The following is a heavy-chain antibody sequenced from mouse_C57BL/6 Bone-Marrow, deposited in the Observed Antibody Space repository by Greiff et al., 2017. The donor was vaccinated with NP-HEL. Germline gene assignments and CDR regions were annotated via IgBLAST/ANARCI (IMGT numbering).Heavy chain of an antibody. CDR2: ISSGGSYT. J-gene: IGHJ4*01. V-gene: IGHV5-6*01. CDR3: ASVYYGNYVDYYAMDY. D-gene: IGHD2-1*01. Sequence: EVKLVESGGDLVKPGGSLKLSCAASGFTFSSYGMSWVRQTPDKRLEWVATISSGGSYTYYPDSVKGRFTISSDNAKNTRYLQMRILKSEDTARYYCASVYYGNYVDYYAMDYWGQGTSVTVSS. CDR1: GFTFSSYG.